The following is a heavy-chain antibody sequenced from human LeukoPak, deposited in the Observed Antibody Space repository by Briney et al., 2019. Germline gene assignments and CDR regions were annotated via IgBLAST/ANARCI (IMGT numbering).Heavy chain of an antibody. Sequence: EASVKVSCKASGYTFTGYYMHWARQAPGQGLEWMGWINPNSGGTNYAQKFQGRVTMTRDTSISTAYMELSRLRSDDTAVYYCARDYGGIVVVPAAILNWFDPWGQGTLVTVSS. CDR2: INPNSGGT. V-gene: IGHV1-2*02. J-gene: IGHJ5*02. CDR1: GYTFTGYY. CDR3: ARDYGGIVVVPAAILNWFDP. D-gene: IGHD2-2*01.